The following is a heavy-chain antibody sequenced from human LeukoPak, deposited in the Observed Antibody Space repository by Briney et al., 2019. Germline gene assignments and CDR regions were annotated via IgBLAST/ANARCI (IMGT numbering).Heavy chain of an antibody. Sequence: ASVKVSCTASGYTFTGYYMHWVRQAPGQGLECMGWINPNSGGTNYAQKFQGRVTMTRDTSISTAYMELSRLRSDDTAVYYCARERTTGTTEDWSDPWGQGTQVIVSS. CDR1: GYTFTGYY. CDR3: ARERTTGTTEDWSDP. CDR2: INPNSGGT. J-gene: IGHJ5*02. V-gene: IGHV1-2*02. D-gene: IGHD1-7*01.